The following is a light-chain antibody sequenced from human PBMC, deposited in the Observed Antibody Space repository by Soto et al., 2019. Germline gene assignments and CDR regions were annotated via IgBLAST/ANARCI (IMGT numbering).Light chain of an antibody. Sequence: EIMLTQSPGTLSLSPGERATLSCRASQSVSSTYLGWFQQKPGQAPRLLMYGPSSRATGIPDRFSGSGSGTDFTLTISRLEPDDFAVYYCQQHGSSPPRTFGQGTKVEIK. CDR1: QSVSSTY. J-gene: IGKJ1*01. V-gene: IGKV3-20*01. CDR2: GPS. CDR3: QQHGSSPPRT.